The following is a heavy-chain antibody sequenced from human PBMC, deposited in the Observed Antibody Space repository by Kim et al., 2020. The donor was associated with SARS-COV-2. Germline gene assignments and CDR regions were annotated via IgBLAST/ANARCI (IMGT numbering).Heavy chain of an antibody. V-gene: IGHV5-10-1*01. Sequence: GESLKISCKGSGYNFTNYWITWVRQMPGKGLEWMGRIDPCDSYINYSPSFQGHVTFSVDKSISTAFLQWSSLEASDTAMYYCARVMDYGDYPFDYWGQGTLVTVSS. D-gene: IGHD4-17*01. J-gene: IGHJ4*02. CDR3: ARVMDYGDYPFDY. CDR1: GYNFTNYW. CDR2: IDPCDSYI.